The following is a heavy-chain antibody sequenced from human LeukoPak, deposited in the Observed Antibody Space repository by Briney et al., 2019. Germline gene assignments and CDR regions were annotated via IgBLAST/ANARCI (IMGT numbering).Heavy chain of an antibody. CDR1: GFTFSDYT. Sequence: PGGSLRLSCAASGFTFSDYTMNWVRQAPGKGLEWVSSISSGGTYKYYADSVKGRFTISRDNAKNSLYPQMNSLRAEDTAVYYCARDRRGYSYGFDYWGQGTLVTVSS. CDR2: ISSGGTYK. CDR3: ARDRRGYSYGFDY. D-gene: IGHD5-18*01. J-gene: IGHJ4*02. V-gene: IGHV3-21*01.